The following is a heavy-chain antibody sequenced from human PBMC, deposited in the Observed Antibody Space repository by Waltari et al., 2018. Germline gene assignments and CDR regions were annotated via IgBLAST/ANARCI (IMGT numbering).Heavy chain of an antibody. CDR1: GYTFTGYY. J-gene: IGHJ6*02. CDR2: INPNSGGT. Sequence: QVQLVQSGAEVKKPGASVKVSCKASGYTFTGYYMHWVLQAPGQGLEWMGWINPNSGGTNYAQKFQGRVTMTRDTSISTAYMELSRLRSDDTAVYYCARARGSQLYYYYGMDVWGQGTTVTVSS. V-gene: IGHV1-2*02. CDR3: ARARGSQLYYYYGMDV. D-gene: IGHD3-10*01.